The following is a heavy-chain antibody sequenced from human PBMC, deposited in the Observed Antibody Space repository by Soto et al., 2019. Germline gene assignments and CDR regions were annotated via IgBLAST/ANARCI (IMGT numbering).Heavy chain of an antibody. D-gene: IGHD6-19*01. J-gene: IGHJ4*02. Sequence: ASVKISCKASGYTFTSYGISWVRQPPGQGLEWMGWISAYNGNTNYAQKLQGRVTMTTDTSTSTAYMELRSLRSDATAVYYCAGEAVAGSFDHWGQGTLVTFPP. CDR1: GYTFTSYG. V-gene: IGHV1-18*04. CDR2: ISAYNGNT. CDR3: AGEAVAGSFDH.